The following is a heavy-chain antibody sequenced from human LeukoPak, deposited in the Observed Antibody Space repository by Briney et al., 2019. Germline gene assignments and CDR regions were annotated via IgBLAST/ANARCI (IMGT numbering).Heavy chain of an antibody. CDR3: ATAGNYRFDY. D-gene: IGHD1-7*01. CDR1: GFTFSNYW. J-gene: IGHJ4*02. CDR2: INPDGSTI. Sequence: GGSLRLSCAASGFTFSNYWVHWVRQAPGKGLVWVSRINPDGSTINYADSVKGRFTISRDNAKNTLYLQMNSLRAEETAVYYCATAGNYRFDYWGQGTLVTVSS. V-gene: IGHV3-74*01.